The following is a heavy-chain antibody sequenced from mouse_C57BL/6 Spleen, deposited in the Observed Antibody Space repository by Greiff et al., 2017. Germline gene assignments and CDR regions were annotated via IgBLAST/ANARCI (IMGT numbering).Heavy chain of an antibody. CDR2: ISDGGSYT. CDR3: ARDRELGGFDY. CDR1: GFTFSSYA. V-gene: IGHV5-4*01. Sequence: EVKLVESGGGLVKPGGSLKLSCAASGFTFSSYAMSWVRQTPEKRLEWVATISDGGSYTYYPDNVKGRFTISRDNAKNNLYLQMGHLKSEDTAMYYCARDRELGGFDYWGQGTTLTVSS. J-gene: IGHJ2*01. D-gene: IGHD4-1*01.